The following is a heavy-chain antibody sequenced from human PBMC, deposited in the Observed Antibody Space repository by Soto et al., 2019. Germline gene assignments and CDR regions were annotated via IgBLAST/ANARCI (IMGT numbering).Heavy chain of an antibody. D-gene: IGHD4-17*01. V-gene: IGHV1-18*01. CDR1: GYTFTSYG. J-gene: IGHJ4*02. Sequence: QVQLVQSGAEVKKPGASVKVSCKASGYTFTSYGISWVRQAPGQGLEWMGWISAYNGNTNYAQKLXGXVXMAXDTSTSTAYLELRSLRSDDTAVYYCARDLHGDPYYWGQGTLVTVSS. CDR3: ARDLHGDPYY. CDR2: ISAYNGNT.